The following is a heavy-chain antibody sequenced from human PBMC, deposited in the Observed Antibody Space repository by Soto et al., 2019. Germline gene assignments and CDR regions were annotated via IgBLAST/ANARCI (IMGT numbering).Heavy chain of an antibody. D-gene: IGHD1-26*01. CDR2: ISYTGDT. J-gene: IGHJ5*02. CDR1: GGSFSSGGDF. V-gene: IGHV4-61*08. Sequence: SETLSLTCSVSGGSFSSGGDFWTWIRQPPGKGLEWIAYISYTGDTNYNPSLKSRVTISVDTSRNQFSLALTSVTAADTAVYFCARIVVGATVDLWGQGSLVTVSS. CDR3: ARIVVGATVDL.